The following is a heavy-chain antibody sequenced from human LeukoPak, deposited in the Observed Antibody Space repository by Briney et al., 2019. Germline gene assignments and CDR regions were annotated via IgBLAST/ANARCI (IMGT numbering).Heavy chain of an antibody. CDR1: GGSLSPYY. J-gene: IGHJ4*02. D-gene: IGHD3-9*01. V-gene: IGHV4-59*01. CDR3: ARIGFFDWFDY. CDR2: ISYSGST. Sequence: PSQTLSLTCTVSGGSLSPYYWSWIRQSPGKGLEWIGYISYSGSTNSHPSLKSRVTISVNMSKPQFYLELSSVTAADTAVYYCARIGFFDWFDYWGQGTLVTVSS.